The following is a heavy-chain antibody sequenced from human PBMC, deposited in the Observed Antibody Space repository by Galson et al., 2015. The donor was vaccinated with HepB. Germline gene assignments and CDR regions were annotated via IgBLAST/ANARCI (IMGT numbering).Heavy chain of an antibody. V-gene: IGHV5-51*01. J-gene: IGHJ3*02. CDR3: AGGGATQLDAFDI. D-gene: IGHD1-26*01. CDR2: IYPGDSNT. Sequence: QSGAEVKKPGESLKISCKGSGYSFTDYWIGWMRQMPGKGLEWMGIIYPGDSNTTYSPSFQGQVTFSADKSISTAYLQWSSLKASDTAIYYCAGGGATQLDAFDIWGQGTMVTVSS. CDR1: GYSFTDYW.